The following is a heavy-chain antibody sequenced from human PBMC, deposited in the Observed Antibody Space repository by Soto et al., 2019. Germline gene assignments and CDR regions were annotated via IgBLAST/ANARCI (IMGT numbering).Heavy chain of an antibody. CDR1: GGTFSSYA. J-gene: IGHJ4*02. D-gene: IGHD5-12*01. V-gene: IGHV1-69*13. CDR3: ARDSRGDRDGYGADEYYFDY. CDR2: IIPIFGTA. Sequence: ASVKVSCKASGGTFSSYAISWVRQAPGQGLEWMGGIIPIFGTANYAQKFQGRVTITADESTSTAYMELSSLRSEATAVYYCARDSRGDRDGYGADEYYFDYWGQGTLVTVSS.